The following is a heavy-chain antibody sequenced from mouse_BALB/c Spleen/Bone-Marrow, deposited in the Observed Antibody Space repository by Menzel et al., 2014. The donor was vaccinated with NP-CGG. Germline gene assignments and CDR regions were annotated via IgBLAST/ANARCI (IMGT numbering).Heavy chain of an antibody. CDR2: INPDSSTI. V-gene: IGHV4-1*02. J-gene: IGHJ2*01. CDR3: ASLYYYGLQDY. D-gene: IGHD1-1*01. CDR1: GFDFSRYW. Sequence: EVMLVESGGGLVQPGGSLKLSCAASGFDFSRYWMSWVRQAPGKGLEWIGEINPDSSTINYTPSLKDKFIISRDNAKNTLFLQMSKVRSEDTALDYCASLYYYGLQDYWGQGTTLTVSS.